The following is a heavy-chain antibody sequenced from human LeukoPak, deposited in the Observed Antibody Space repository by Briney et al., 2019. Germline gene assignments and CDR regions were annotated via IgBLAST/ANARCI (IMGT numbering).Heavy chain of an antibody. V-gene: IGHV1-2*02. CDR3: ARNYGYYYYYYMDV. J-gene: IGHJ6*03. Sequence: ASVKVSCKASGYTFTGYYMHWVRQAPGQGLEWMGWINPKRGDTNYAQKFQGRVTMTRDTSISTAYMELSRLRSDDTAVYYCARNYGYYYYYYMDVWGKGTTVTISS. CDR2: INPKRGDT. CDR1: GYTFTGYY. D-gene: IGHD3-10*01.